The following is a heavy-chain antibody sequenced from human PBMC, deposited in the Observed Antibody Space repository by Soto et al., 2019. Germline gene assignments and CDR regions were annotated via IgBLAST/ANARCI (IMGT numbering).Heavy chain of an antibody. Sequence: QVQLVESGGGLVKPGGSLRLSCAASGFTFSDYYMSWIRQAPGKGLEWVSYISSSSSYTNYEDSVKGRFTISRDNAKNSLYLQMNSLRAEDTAVYYCARDRAAAGTGAIGYWGQGTLVTVSS. J-gene: IGHJ4*02. V-gene: IGHV3-11*06. CDR1: GFTFSDYY. D-gene: IGHD6-13*01. CDR3: ARDRAAAGTGAIGY. CDR2: ISSSSSYT.